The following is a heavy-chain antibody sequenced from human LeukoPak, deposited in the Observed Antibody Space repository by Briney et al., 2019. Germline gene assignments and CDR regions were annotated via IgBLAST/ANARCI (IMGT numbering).Heavy chain of an antibody. D-gene: IGHD6-13*01. CDR2: MNPDSGNT. Sequence: ASVKVSCKASGHTFTSYDINWLRQATGQGLEWMGWMNPDSGNTGYAQKFQGRVTMTRSPSISTAYMELSSLTSEDTAVYYCSRRIAAAGVGIVYWGQGTLVTVSS. V-gene: IGHV1-8*01. CDR1: GHTFTSYD. CDR3: SRRIAAAGVGIVY. J-gene: IGHJ4*02.